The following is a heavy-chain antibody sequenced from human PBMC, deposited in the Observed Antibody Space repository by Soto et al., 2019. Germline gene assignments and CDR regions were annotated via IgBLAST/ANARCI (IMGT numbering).Heavy chain of an antibody. CDR1: GGSVNSGGYF. CDR2: ISPSGSP. Sequence: KTSETLSLTCSVSGGSVNSGGYFWSWIRQPPGKGLEWIGFISPSGSPAYKPSLKSRVTISVDRSKNQISLELSSVTAADTAVYYCARGVLAWGPGTLVTVSS. J-gene: IGHJ5*02. CDR3: ARGVLA. V-gene: IGHV4-30-2*01. D-gene: IGHD2-8*01.